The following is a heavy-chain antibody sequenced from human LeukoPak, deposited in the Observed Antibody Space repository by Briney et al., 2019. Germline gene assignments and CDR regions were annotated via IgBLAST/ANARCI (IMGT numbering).Heavy chain of an antibody. V-gene: IGHV5-51*01. CDR1: GYSFTSHW. D-gene: IGHD6-19*01. J-gene: IGHJ6*02. Sequence: GESLKISCKGSGYSFTSHWIGWVRQMPGKGLEWMGIIYPVDSANRYNPSFQGQVTISADKSISTAYLQWSSLKASNTALYYCARFGIAVAGQKNYYYYGMDVWGQGTTVTVSS. CDR3: ARFGIAVAGQKNYYYYGMDV. CDR2: IYPVDSAN.